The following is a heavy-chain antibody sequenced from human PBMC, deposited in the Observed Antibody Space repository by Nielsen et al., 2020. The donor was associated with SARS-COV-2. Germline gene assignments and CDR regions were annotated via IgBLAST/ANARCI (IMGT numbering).Heavy chain of an antibody. CDR2: IWYDGSNK. CDR3: AKGGWYSSSEWGDY. CDR1: GFTFSSYG. D-gene: IGHD6-6*01. J-gene: IGHJ4*02. Sequence: GESLKISCAASGFTFSSYGMHWVRQAPGKGLEWVAVIWYDGSNKYYADSVKGRFTISRDNSKNTLYLQMNSLRAEDTAVYYCAKGGWYSSSEWGDYWGQGTLVTVSS. V-gene: IGHV3-30*02.